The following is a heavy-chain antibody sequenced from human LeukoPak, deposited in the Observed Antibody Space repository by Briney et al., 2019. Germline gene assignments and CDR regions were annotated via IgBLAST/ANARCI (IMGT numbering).Heavy chain of an antibody. J-gene: IGHJ5*02. Sequence: SETLSLTCTVSGGSVSSGSYYWSWIRQPPGKGLEWIGYIYYSGSTNYNPSLKSRVTISVDTSKNQFSLKLSSVTAADTAVYYCARSPPEASVVAAIGWFDPWGQGTLVTVSS. D-gene: IGHD2-15*01. CDR2: IYYSGST. CDR1: GGSVSSGSYY. CDR3: ARSPPEASVVAAIGWFDP. V-gene: IGHV4-61*01.